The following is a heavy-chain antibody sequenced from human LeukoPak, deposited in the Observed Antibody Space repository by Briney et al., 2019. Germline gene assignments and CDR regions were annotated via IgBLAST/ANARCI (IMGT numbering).Heavy chain of an antibody. CDR3: ARGYCSGGSCAYYYGMDV. Sequence: GGSLRLSCAASGFTFSSYAMHWVRQAPGKXXEWVAVISYDGSNKYYADSVKGRFTISRDNSKNTLYLQMNSLRAEDTAVYYCARGYCSGGSCAYYYGMDVWGQGTTVTVSS. D-gene: IGHD2-15*01. CDR1: GFTFSSYA. CDR2: ISYDGSNK. V-gene: IGHV3-30-3*01. J-gene: IGHJ6*02.